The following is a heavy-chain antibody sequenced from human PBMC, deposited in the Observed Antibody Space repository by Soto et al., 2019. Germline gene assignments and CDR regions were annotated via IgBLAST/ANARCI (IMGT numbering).Heavy chain of an antibody. J-gene: IGHJ4*02. D-gene: IGHD5-18*01. CDR2: IYWDDDE. CDR3: AHSPRGYSYHFDY. V-gene: IGHV2-5*02. CDR1: GFSLTTRGVG. Sequence: QITLKESGPTLVKPTQTLTLTCTFSGFSLTTRGVGVGWIRQPPGKALEWLALIYWDDDEGYSQSLKSRPTIPRDRSQNQVVLTMTNMDRIDTATYYCAHSPRGYSYHFDYWGQGTLVTVSS.